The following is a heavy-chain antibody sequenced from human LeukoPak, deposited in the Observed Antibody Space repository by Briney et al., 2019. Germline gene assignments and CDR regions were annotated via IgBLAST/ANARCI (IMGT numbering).Heavy chain of an antibody. CDR2: INTGNGDT. J-gene: IGHJ4*02. Sequence: GASVKVSCKASGYTFTTYAIHWVRQAPGQRLEWLGWINTGNGDTRYSQTFQARVTITRDTSASTAYIEVSSLRPEDTAVYYCARDRYYDSSGYYYSDYWGQGTLVTVSS. CDR1: GYTFTTYA. CDR3: ARDRYYDSSGYYYSDY. V-gene: IGHV1-3*04. D-gene: IGHD3-22*01.